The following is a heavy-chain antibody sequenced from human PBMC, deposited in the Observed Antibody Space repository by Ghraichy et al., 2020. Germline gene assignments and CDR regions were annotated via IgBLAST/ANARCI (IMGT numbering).Heavy chain of an antibody. V-gene: IGHV4-61*02. J-gene: IGHJ4*02. CDR3: ARGFCSGDDPCYFDY. D-gene: IGHD2-15*01. CDR2: IYSIGTS. CDR1: GGSISSGNYY. Sequence: SETLSLTCIVSGGSISSGNYYWNWIRQPAGKGLEWIGRIYSIGTSNSNPSLKRRVTISVDTSTNQFSLELSSVTAADAALYYCARGFCSGDDPCYFDYWAQGSLVTVSS.